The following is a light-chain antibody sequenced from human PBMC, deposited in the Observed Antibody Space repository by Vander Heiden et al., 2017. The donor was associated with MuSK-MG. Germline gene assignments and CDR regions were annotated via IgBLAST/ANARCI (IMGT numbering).Light chain of an antibody. J-gene: IGKJ3*01. Sequence: IVLTQSPGTLSLSPGERATLACRASQSVSSSYLAWYQQKPCQAPRLLIYGASSRATGIPDRFSGSGSGTDFTLTISRLEPEDFAVYYCQQDGSSPFTFGPGTKVDIK. V-gene: IGKV3-20*01. CDR2: GAS. CDR3: QQDGSSPFT. CDR1: QSVSSSY.